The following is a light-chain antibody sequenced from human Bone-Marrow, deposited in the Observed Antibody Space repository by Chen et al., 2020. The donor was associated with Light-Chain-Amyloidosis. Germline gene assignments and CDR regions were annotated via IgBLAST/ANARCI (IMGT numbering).Light chain of an antibody. CDR3: LLSYNTTGV. Sequence: QAVVTQEPSLTVSPGGTVTITCDSSTGAATSGHFPYWFQQKPGQAPRTLIYDTNNKHSWTPARFSGSLLGGKAALTLSGAQPEDEAQYYCLLSYNTTGVFGGGTTLTVL. CDR1: TGAATSGHF. J-gene: IGLJ3*02. CDR2: DTN. V-gene: IGLV7-46*01.